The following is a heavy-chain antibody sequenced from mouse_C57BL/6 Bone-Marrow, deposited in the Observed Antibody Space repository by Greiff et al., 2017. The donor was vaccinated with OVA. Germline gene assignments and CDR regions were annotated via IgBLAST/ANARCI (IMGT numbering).Heavy chain of an antibody. J-gene: IGHJ2*01. Sequence: QVQLQQPGAELVRPGTSVKLSCKASGYTFTSYWMHWVKQRPGQGLEWIGVIDPSDSYTNYNQKFKGKATLTVDTSSSTAYMQLSSLTSEDSAVYYCARGGDYWGQGTTLTGSS. D-gene: IGHD1-1*02. CDR2: IDPSDSYT. CDR3: ARGGDY. V-gene: IGHV1-59*01. CDR1: GYTFTSYW.